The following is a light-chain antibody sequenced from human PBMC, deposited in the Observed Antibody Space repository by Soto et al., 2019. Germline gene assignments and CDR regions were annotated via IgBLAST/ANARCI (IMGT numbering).Light chain of an antibody. V-gene: IGKV1-5*03. CDR3: QQYKNYSWT. CDR2: EAS. CDR1: QTVSSL. J-gene: IGKJ1*01. Sequence: DIQLTQSPSTLSASVGDRVTITCRASQTVSSLMAWYQQRPGKAPKVLIYEASSLESGVPSRFSGSESGTEFTLTISSLQPDEFATYYCQQYKNYSWTFGQGTKVEIK.